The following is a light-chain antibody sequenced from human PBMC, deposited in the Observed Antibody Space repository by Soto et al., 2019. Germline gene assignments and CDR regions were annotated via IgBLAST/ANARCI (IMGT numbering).Light chain of an antibody. CDR1: QSISSY. CDR3: QQSYSTPIT. V-gene: IGKV1-39*01. Sequence: DIQMTQSPSSLSASVGDRVTTTCRASQSISSYLNWYQQKPGKAPKLLIYAASSLQSGVPSRFSGIGSGTDFTLTISSLQPEDFATYYCQQSYSTPITFGQGTRLEIK. J-gene: IGKJ5*01. CDR2: AAS.